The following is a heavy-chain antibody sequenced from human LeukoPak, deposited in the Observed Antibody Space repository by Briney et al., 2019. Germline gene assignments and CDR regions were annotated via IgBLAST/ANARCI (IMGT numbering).Heavy chain of an antibody. CDR3: ARYIPARPGFDY. J-gene: IGHJ4*02. CDR2: IYTSGST. Sequence: SETLSLTCTVSGGSISGYYWSWIRQPAGKGLEWIGRIYTSGSTNYNPSLKSRVTMSVDTSKNQFSLKLSSVTVADTAVYYCARYIPARPGFDYWGQGTLVAVSS. CDR1: GGSISGYY. V-gene: IGHV4-4*07. D-gene: IGHD6-6*01.